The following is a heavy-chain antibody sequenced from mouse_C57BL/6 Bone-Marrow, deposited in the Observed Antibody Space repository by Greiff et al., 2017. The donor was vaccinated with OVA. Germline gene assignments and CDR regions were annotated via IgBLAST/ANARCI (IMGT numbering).Heavy chain of an antibody. CDR3: ARSDSNYGYAMDY. J-gene: IGHJ4*01. V-gene: IGHV1-53*01. CDR1: GYTFTSYW. D-gene: IGHD2-5*01. Sequence: QVQLQQPGTELVKPGASVKLSCKASGYTFTSYWMHWVKQRPGQGLEWIGNINPSNGGTNYNEKLKSKATLTVDKSSSTAYMQLSSLTSEYSAVYYCARSDSNYGYAMDYWGQGTSVTVSS. CDR2: INPSNGGT.